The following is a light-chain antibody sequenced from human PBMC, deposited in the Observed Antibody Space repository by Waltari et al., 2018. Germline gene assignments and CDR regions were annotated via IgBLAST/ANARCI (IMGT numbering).Light chain of an antibody. CDR2: WAS. J-gene: IGKJ4*01. Sequence: DIVMTQSPDSLSVSLGDRATISCKSSQTVLHNYNNNHYLAWYQKKPGQPPQLLITWASTRESGVSDRFSGSGSGTDFTLTISSLQAEDVAVYFCHQYYRTPLTFGGGTKVEIK. CDR3: HQYYRTPLT. V-gene: IGKV4-1*01. CDR1: QTVLHNYNNNHY.